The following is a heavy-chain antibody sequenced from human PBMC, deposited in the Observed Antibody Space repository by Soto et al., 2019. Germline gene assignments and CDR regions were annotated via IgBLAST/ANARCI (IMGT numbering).Heavy chain of an antibody. CDR2: IIPMFDTV. D-gene: IGHD2-2*01. V-gene: IGHV1-69*06. Sequence: QVQLVQSGAEVKKPGSSVKVSCKASGGTFSTFAISWVRQAPGQGLEWMGNIIPMFDTVSYAPNFKGRVTITADKSTKTARRELSSLRSEDTAGDYCARGEMPTPCTLDYWGQGTLVTVPS. CDR3: ARGEMPTPCTLDY. J-gene: IGHJ4*02. CDR1: GGTFSTFA.